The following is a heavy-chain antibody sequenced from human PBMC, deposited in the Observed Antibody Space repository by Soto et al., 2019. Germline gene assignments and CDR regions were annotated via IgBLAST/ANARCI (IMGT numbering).Heavy chain of an antibody. CDR2: ISGSGGST. J-gene: IGHJ4*02. CDR3: AKPPNAYSGTITCDY. Sequence: GGSLRLSCAASVFTFSSYAMSWVRQAPGKGLEWVSAISGSGGSTYYADSVKGRFTISRDNSKNTLYLQMNSLRAEDTAVYYCAKPPNAYSGTITCDYWGQGTLVTVSS. D-gene: IGHD1-26*01. V-gene: IGHV3-23*01. CDR1: VFTFSSYA.